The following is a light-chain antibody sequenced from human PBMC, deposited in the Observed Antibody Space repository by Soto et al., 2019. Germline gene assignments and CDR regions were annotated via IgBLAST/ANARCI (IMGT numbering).Light chain of an antibody. CDR2: DAS. CDR1: QSVSSS. V-gene: IGKV3-11*01. J-gene: IGKJ1*01. Sequence: EIVLTQSPATLSLSPGERATLSCRASQSVSSSLAWYQQKPGQAPRLLIYDASTRATGIPARFSGSGSGTPVTLTISSLEPEEFAVYYCQHRCDWAWTFGQGTKVEIK. CDR3: QHRCDWAWT.